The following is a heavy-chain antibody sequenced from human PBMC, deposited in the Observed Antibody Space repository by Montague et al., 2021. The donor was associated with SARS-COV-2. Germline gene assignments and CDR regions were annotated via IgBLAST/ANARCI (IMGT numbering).Heavy chain of an antibody. CDR3: AKAAYMPYSGSYWDS. D-gene: IGHD1-26*01. J-gene: IGHJ4*02. CDR2: ISGGGDDP. Sequence: SLRLSCAASGFNLNNYALIWVRQAPGKGLEWVSGISGGGDDPYTSDSXXVRFTISRDNFKRTLSLQMNSLRAEDSAISYCAKAAYMPYSGSYWDSWGQGALVTVSS. CDR1: GFNLNNYA. V-gene: IGHV3-23*01.